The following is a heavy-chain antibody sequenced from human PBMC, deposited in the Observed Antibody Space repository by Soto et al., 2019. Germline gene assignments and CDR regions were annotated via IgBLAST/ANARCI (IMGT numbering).Heavy chain of an antibody. J-gene: IGHJ4*02. CDR2: INHSGST. CDR3: ARGVGPRDKYYFDY. CDR1: GGSFSGYY. Sequence: PSETLSLTCAVYGGSFSGYYWSWIRQPPGKGLEWIGEINHSGSTNYNPSLKSRVTISVDTSKNQFSLKLSSVTAADTAVYYWARGVGPRDKYYFDYWGQGTLGTVSS. V-gene: IGHV4-34*01. D-gene: IGHD3-10*01.